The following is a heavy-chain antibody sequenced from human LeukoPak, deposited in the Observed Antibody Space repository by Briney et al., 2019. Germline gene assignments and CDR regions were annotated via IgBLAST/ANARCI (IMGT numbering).Heavy chain of an antibody. V-gene: IGHV3-74*01. CDR2: INSDGSST. CDR1: GFTFSSYW. CDR3: ARGDYDILTGRPPAYYYYGMDV. Sequence: GGSLRLSCAASGFTFSSYWMHWVRQAPGKGLVWVSRINSDGSSTSYADSVKGRFAISRDNAKNTLYLQMNSLRAEDTAVYYCARGDYDILTGRPPAYYYYGMDVWGQGTTVTVSS. D-gene: IGHD3-9*01. J-gene: IGHJ6*02.